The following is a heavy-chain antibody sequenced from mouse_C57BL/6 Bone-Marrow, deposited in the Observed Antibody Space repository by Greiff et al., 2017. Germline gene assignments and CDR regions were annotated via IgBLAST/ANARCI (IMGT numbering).Heavy chain of an antibody. D-gene: IGHD2-2*01. CDR1: GFTFSSYG. CDR3: ARRRWLRGYFDV. CDR2: ISRGGSYT. J-gene: IGHJ1*03. Sequence: EVQLQESGGDLVKPGGSLKLSCAASGFTFSSYGMSWVRPTPDKRLEWVATISRGGSYTYYPASVTGPFPISRDHAKNTLDLQMSSLKSEDTAMYYCARRRWLRGYFDVWGTGTTVTVSS. V-gene: IGHV5-6*01.